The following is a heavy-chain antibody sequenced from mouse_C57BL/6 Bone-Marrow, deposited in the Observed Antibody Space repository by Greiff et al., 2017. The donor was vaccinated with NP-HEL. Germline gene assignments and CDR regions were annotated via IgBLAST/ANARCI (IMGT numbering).Heavy chain of an antibody. CDR3: VRHRGTPGEFAY. CDR1: GFSFNTYA. J-gene: IGHJ3*01. D-gene: IGHD3-1*01. CDR2: IRSKSNNYAT. Sequence: EVKVVESGGGLVQPKGSLKLSCAASGFSFNTYAMNWVRQAPGKGLEWVARIRSKSNNYATYYADSVKDRFTISRDDSESMLYLQMNNLKTEDTAMYYCVRHRGTPGEFAYWGQGTLVTVSA. V-gene: IGHV10-1*01.